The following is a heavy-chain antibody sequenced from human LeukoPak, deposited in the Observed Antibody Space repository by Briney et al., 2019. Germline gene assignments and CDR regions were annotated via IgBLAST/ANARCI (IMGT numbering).Heavy chain of an antibody. V-gene: IGHV1-18*01. Sequence: ASVKVSCKASGYTFISYGITWVRQAPGQGLEWLGWISAYNGNIDYAQKLQGRVTLTTDTSTSTAYMEVRSLRSDDTAVYYCASMSGYYPSYYFDYWGQGTLVAVSS. J-gene: IGHJ4*02. CDR1: GYTFISYG. D-gene: IGHD3-3*01. CDR3: ASMSGYYPSYYFDY. CDR2: ISAYNGNI.